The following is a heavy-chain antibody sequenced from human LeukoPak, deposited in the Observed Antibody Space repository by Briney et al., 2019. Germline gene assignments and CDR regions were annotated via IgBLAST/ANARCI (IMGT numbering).Heavy chain of an antibody. CDR3: ARADVVVVVPAASYYYYYMDV. J-gene: IGHJ6*03. CDR2: MNPNSGNT. D-gene: IGHD2-2*01. V-gene: IGHV1-8*03. Sequence: GASVKVSCKASGYTFSSDDISWVRQATGQGLERMGWMNPNSGNTGYAQKFQGRVTITRNTSISTAYMELSSLRSEDTAVYYCARADVVVVVPAASYYYYYMDVWGKGTTVTVSS. CDR1: GYTFSSDD.